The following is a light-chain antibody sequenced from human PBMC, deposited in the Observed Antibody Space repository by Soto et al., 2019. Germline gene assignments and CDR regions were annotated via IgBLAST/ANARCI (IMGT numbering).Light chain of an antibody. Sequence: QSALTQPASVSGSPGQSITISCTGTSSDVGSYHLVSWYQQHPGKAPKLMIYEGSTRPSRISNRFSGSKSGNTASLTISGLQAEDEAEYYCCSYADSSRIYVFGSGTKLTVL. CDR1: SSDVGSYHL. V-gene: IGLV2-23*01. CDR2: EGS. J-gene: IGLJ1*01. CDR3: CSYADSSRIYV.